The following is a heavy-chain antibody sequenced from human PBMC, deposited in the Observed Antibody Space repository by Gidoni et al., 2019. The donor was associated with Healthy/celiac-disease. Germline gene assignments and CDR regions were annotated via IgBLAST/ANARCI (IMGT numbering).Heavy chain of an antibody. J-gene: IGHJ6*02. Sequence: QVQLQESGPGLVKPSATLSLTCTVSGGSISSYSWSWIRQPPGKGLEWIGYIYDSGSTNYNPSIKSRVTISVDTSKNQFSLKLSSVTAADTAVYYCARDDGGNSESDYYYGMDVWGQGTTVTVSS. D-gene: IGHD2-21*02. CDR2: IYDSGST. CDR1: GGSISSYS. CDR3: ARDDGGNSESDYYYGMDV. V-gene: IGHV4-59*01.